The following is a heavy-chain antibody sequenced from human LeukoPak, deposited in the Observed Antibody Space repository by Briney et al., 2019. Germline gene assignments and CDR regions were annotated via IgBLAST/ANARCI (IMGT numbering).Heavy chain of an antibody. CDR3: AKDLNDFWSGYRYYFDY. J-gene: IGHJ4*02. CDR2: ISGSGGST. Sequence: GGSLRLSCVASGFTFSSYAMSWVRQAPGKGLEWVSAISGSGGSTYYADSVKGRFTISRDNSKNTLYLQMNSLRAEDTAVYYCAKDLNDFWSGYRYYFDYWGQGTLVTVSS. D-gene: IGHD3-3*01. CDR1: GFTFSSYA. V-gene: IGHV3-23*01.